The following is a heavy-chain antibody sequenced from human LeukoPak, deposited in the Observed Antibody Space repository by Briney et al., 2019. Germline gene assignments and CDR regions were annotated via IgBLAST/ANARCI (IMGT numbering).Heavy chain of an antibody. J-gene: IGHJ4*02. V-gene: IGHV3-7*01. CDR2: IKPDGSEK. D-gene: IGHD7-27*01. CDR3: ARDYVWGSSESDY. CDR1: GFTFSNYW. Sequence: GGSLRLSCAASGFTFSNYWMTWFRRTPGKGLEWVGNIKPDGSEKYYVDSVKGRFTISRDNAKNSLFLQMSSLRVEDTAIYYCARDYVWGSSESDYWGQGTLVTVSS.